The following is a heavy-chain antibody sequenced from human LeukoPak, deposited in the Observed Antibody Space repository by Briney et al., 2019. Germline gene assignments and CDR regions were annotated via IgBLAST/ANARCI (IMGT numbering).Heavy chain of an antibody. CDR3: ARERNYGDYGNAFDV. J-gene: IGHJ3*01. V-gene: IGHV1-2*02. D-gene: IGHD4-17*01. Sequence: ASVKVSCKASGYTFTDYYIHWMRQAPGQGLEWMGWINTKRGVTTYAQKFQGRVTMTRDTSITTAYMELTRLRSDDTTIYYCARERNYGDYGNAFDVWGQGTKVTVSS. CDR1: GYTFTDYY. CDR2: INTKRGVT.